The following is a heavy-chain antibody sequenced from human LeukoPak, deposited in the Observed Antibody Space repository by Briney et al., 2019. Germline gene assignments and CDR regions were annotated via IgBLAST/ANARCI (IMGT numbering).Heavy chain of an antibody. D-gene: IGHD2-15*01. CDR2: INPNSGGT. J-gene: IGHJ5*02. V-gene: IGHV1-2*02. Sequence: ASVKVSCKASGYTFTGYYMHWVRQAPGQGLEWMGWINPNSGGTNYAQKFQGRVTMTRDTSISIAYMELSWLRSDDTAVYYCARGSCSGGSCYTPWFDPWGQGSLVTVSS. CDR3: ARGSCSGGSCYTPWFDP. CDR1: GYTFTGYY.